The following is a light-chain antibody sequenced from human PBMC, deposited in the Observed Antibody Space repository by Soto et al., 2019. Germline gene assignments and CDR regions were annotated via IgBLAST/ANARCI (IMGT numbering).Light chain of an antibody. J-gene: IGKJ2*01. Sequence: EIVLTQSPDTLSLSPGERATLSCRASQSVSSYLAWYQQKPGQAPRLLIYDASNRATGIPARFSGSGSGTVFTLTISGLEPEDFEGYDCQGSTFGQGTKLEIK. CDR3: QGST. CDR2: DAS. V-gene: IGKV3-11*01. CDR1: QSVSSY.